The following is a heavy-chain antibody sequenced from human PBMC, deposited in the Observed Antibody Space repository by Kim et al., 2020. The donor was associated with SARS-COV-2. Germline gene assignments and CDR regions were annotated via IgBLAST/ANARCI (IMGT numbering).Heavy chain of an antibody. CDR2: IYNSGNT. J-gene: IGHJ4*02. V-gene: IGHV4-39*01. CDR1: GVSLSSDGYY. CDR3: ARSGGSYYELVDY. Sequence: SETLSLTCSVSGVSLSSDGYYWGWIRQPPGKGLEWIGHIYNSGNTYYNPSLKSRLTISIDSSKNQFSLRLTSVRAADTAVYYCARSGGSYYELVDYWGQG. D-gene: IGHD1-26*01.